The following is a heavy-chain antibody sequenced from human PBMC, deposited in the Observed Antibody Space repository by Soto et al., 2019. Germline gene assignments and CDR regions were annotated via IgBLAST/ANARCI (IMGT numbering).Heavy chain of an antibody. J-gene: IGHJ5*02. CDR2: IYYSGST. V-gene: IGHV4-59*01. D-gene: IGHD2-15*01. CDR3: ARALGYCSGGSCYLTGYNWFDP. Sequence: PSETLSLTCTVSGGSISSYYWSWIRQPPGKGLEWIGYIYYSGSTNYNPSLKSRVTISVDTSKNQFSLKLSSVTAADTAVYYCARALGYCSGGSCYLTGYNWFDPWGQGTLVTVSS. CDR1: GGSISSYY.